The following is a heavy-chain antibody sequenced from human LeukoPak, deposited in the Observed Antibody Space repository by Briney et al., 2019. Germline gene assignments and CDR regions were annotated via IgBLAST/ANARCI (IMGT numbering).Heavy chain of an antibody. CDR1: GYSFTKYP. J-gene: IGHJ4*02. CDR2: INTGNGNT. D-gene: IGHD2-21*02. Sequence: ASVKVSCKTSGYSFTKYPIHWVRQAPGEGVEWMGWINTGNGNTKYSQKFQGRVTITRDTSASTAYMDLSSLRSEDTAVYYCARNTETAIPLPYYFDYWGQGTLVTVPS. CDR3: ARNTETAIPLPYYFDY. V-gene: IGHV1-3*04.